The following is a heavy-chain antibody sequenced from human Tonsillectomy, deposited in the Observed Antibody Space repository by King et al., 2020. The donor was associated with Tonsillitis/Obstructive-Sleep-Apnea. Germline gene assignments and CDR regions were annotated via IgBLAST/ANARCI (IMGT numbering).Heavy chain of an antibody. CDR2: IYPGDSYS. J-gene: IGHJ5*02. CDR1: GYDFSTYW. Sequence: QLVQSGAEVKKPGESLKLSCKGSGYDFSTYWIAWVRQMPGKGLEWMGIIYPGDSYSRYSPSFQGQVTISADKSINTAYLQWSSLKASDTAMYYCARRGHKNYENWFDPWGQGTLVTVSS. D-gene: IGHD1-7*01. CDR3: ARRGHKNYENWFDP. V-gene: IGHV5-51*01.